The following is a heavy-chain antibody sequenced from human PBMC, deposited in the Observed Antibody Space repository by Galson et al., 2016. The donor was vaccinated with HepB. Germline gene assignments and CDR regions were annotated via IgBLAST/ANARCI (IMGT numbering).Heavy chain of an antibody. V-gene: IGHV4-39*01. J-gene: IGHJ4*02. D-gene: IGHD2-21*01. CDR3: TRSQVAPLQDS. Sequence: SETLSLTCTVSGGSISSRSHYWGWIRQSPGKGLEWIGSVYHGGSTYYTPSLRSRVIMSIDPSKNQFSLYLTSVTAADTTAYYCTRSQVAPLQDSWGQGILVIVSS. CDR2: VYHGGST. CDR1: GGSISSRSHY.